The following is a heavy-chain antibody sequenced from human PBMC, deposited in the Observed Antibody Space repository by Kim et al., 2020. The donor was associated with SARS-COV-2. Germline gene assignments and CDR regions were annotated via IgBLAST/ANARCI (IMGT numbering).Heavy chain of an antibody. V-gene: IGHV4-34*01. CDR2: INHSGST. D-gene: IGHD6-13*01. Sequence: SETLSLTCAVYGGSFSGYYWSWIRQPPGKGLELIGEINHSGSTNYNPSLKSRVTISVDTSKNQFSLKLSSVTAADTAVYYCARGLVAAAATPWGQGTTVTVSS. J-gene: IGHJ6*02. CDR1: GGSFSGYY. CDR3: ARGLVAAAATP.